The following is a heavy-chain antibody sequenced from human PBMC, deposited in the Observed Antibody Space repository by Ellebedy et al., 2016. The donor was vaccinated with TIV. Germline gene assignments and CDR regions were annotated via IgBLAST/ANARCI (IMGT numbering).Heavy chain of an antibody. D-gene: IGHD3-22*01. V-gene: IGHV3-23*01. CDR1: AFAFSSYA. CDR3: ASGKWFFDH. J-gene: IGHJ4*02. CDR2: IGGSGGAS. Sequence: GESLKISCAASAFAFSSYAMNWVRQAPGKGLEWVSTIGGSGGASNYADSVKGRFTISRDNANNSLYLQMNSLRAEDTAVYYCASGKWFFDHWGKGTLITVSS.